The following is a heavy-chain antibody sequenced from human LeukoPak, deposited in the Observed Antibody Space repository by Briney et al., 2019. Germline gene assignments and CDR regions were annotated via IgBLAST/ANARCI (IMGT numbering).Heavy chain of an antibody. J-gene: IGHJ4*02. CDR2: INPSGGST. CDR3: ARTPGGTYLFDY. Sequence: ASVKVSCKASGYTFTSYYMHWVRQAPGQGLEWMGIINPSGGSTSYAQKFRGRVTMTRDTSTSTVYMELGSLRSEDTAVYYCARTPGGTYLFDYWGQGTLVTVSS. CDR1: GYTFTSYY. D-gene: IGHD3-16*01. V-gene: IGHV1-46*01.